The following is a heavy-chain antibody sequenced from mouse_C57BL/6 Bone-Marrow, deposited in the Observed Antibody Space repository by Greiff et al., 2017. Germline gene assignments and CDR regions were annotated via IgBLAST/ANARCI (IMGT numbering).Heavy chain of an antibody. D-gene: IGHD1-1*01. V-gene: IGHV2-5*01. J-gene: IGHJ1*03. Sequence: QVQLKESGPGLVQPSQSLSITCTVSGFSLTSYGVHWVRQSPGKGLEWLGVIWRGGSTDYNAAFMSRLSITKDNSKSQVFFKMNSLQADDTAIYYCAKLIITTGWYFDVWGTGTTVTVSS. CDR1: GFSLTSYG. CDR2: IWRGGST. CDR3: AKLIITTGWYFDV.